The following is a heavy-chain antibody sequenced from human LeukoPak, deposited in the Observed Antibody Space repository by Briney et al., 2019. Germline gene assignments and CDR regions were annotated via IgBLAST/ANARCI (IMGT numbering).Heavy chain of an antibody. CDR1: GFTFSSYS. CDR3: ARSEDTAMVFSY. J-gene: IGHJ4*02. Sequence: GGSLRLSCAASGFTFSSYSMNWVRQAPGKGLEWVSSISSSSSYKYHADTVKGRFTNSRDNAKNSLYLQMNSLRAEDTAVYYCARSEDTAMVFSYWGQGTLVTVSS. CDR2: ISSSSSYK. D-gene: IGHD5-18*01. V-gene: IGHV3-21*01.